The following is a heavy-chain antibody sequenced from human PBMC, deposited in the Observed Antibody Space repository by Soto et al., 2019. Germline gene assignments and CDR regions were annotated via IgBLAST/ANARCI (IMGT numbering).Heavy chain of an antibody. CDR3: ARMGQWRVPGDYYYGMDV. D-gene: IGHD6-19*01. J-gene: IGHJ6*02. V-gene: IGHV3-53*01. CDR2: IYTGGGT. Sequence: EVQLVESGGGLIQPGGSLRLSCAASGLTGSSNYMNWVRQAPGKGLEWVSLIYTGGGTYYADSVKGRFTVSRDNSKNTLYLQMNSLRAEDTAVYYGARMGQWRVPGDYYYGMDVWGQVTSVTVSS. CDR1: GLTGSSNY.